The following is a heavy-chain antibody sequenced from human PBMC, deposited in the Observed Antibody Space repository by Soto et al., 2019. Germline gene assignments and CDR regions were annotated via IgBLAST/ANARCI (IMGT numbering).Heavy chain of an antibody. CDR1: GLTFSSYA. CDR2: ISGSGGST. CDR3: ARFSSSSSYTVGSYYYFYGMDV. D-gene: IGHD6-13*01. V-gene: IGHV3-23*01. J-gene: IGHJ6*02. Sequence: LRLSCAASGLTFSSYAMSWVRQAPGKGLEWVSAISGSGGSTYYADSVKGRFTISRDNSKNTLYLQMNSLRAEDTAVYYCARFSSSSSYTVGSYYYFYGMDVWGQGTTVTV.